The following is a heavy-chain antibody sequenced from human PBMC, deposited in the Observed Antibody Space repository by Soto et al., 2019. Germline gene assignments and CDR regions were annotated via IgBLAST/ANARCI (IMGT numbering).Heavy chain of an antibody. CDR1: GFTFSSYS. J-gene: IGHJ6*02. D-gene: IGHD2-2*02. CDR2: ISSSSDI. V-gene: IGHV3-21*01. CDR3: ARSRYCSSTSCYTFTTHYYYFGMDV. Sequence: GGSLRLSCAASGFTFSSYSMNWVRQAPRKGLEWVSSISSSSDIYYADSVKGRFTISRDNAKNSLYLQMTSLSAEDTAVYYCARSRYCSSTSCYTFTTHYYYFGMDVWGQGTTVTVSS.